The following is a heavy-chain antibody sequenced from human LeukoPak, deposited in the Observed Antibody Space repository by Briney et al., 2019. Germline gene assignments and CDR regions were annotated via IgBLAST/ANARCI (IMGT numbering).Heavy chain of an antibody. D-gene: IGHD5/OR15-5a*01. J-gene: IGHJ6*02. CDR3: TRRVGDSYFYGMDV. CDR1: GFTFSAAP. V-gene: IGHV3-73*01. CDR2: IRSKAYSYAT. Sequence: GGSLRLSCAASGFTFSAAPIHWVRQASGKGLEWDGRIRSKAYSYATAYAESVKGRCTISRDDSENTAYLQMNSLKTEDTAVYYCTRRVGDSYFYGMDVWGQGTPVTVSS.